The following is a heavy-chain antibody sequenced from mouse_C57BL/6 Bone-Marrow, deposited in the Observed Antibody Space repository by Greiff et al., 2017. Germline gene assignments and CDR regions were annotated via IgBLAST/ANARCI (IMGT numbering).Heavy chain of an antibody. J-gene: IGHJ3*01. CDR2: ISSGGSYT. Sequence: EVQRVESGGDLVKPGGSLKLSCAASGFTFSSYGMSWVRQTPDKRLEWVATISSGGSYTNYPDSVKGRFTISRDNAKNTLYLQMSSLKSEDTAMYYCARPGVYGHFAYGGQGTLVTVSA. D-gene: IGHD1-2*01. CDR1: GFTFSSYG. V-gene: IGHV5-6*01. CDR3: ARPGVYGHFAY.